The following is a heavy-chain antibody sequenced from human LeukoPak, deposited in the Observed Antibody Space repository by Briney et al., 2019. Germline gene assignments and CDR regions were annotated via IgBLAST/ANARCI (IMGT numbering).Heavy chain of an antibody. V-gene: IGHV5-51*01. D-gene: IGHD4-17*01. CDR1: GYSFTSYW. CDR3: ARHAVTTRFTYFDY. Sequence: GEPLNISCKGSGYSFTSYWIGWVRQLHGKGLEWMGLIYVGESDTRYRPSFQGQVTISADTSISHAYLHWSSLKASDTAMYYCARHAVTTRFTYFDYWGQGTLVTVSS. J-gene: IGHJ4*02. CDR2: IYVGESDT.